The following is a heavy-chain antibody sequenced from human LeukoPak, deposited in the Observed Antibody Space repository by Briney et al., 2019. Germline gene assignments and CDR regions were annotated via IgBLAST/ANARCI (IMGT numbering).Heavy chain of an antibody. D-gene: IGHD2-2*01. CDR3: AKATVVVPAAFEGGDFDY. CDR2: ISGSGGST. Sequence: GGSLRLSCAASGFTFSSYAMSWVRQAPGKGLEWVSAISGSGGSTYYADSVKGRFTISRDNSKNTLYLQMNSLRAEDTAVYYCAKATVVVPAAFEGGDFDYWGQGTLVTVSS. V-gene: IGHV3-23*01. J-gene: IGHJ4*02. CDR1: GFTFSSYA.